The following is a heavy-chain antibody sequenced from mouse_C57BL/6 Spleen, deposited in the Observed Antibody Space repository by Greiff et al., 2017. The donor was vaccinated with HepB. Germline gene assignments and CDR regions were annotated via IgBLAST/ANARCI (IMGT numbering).Heavy chain of an antibody. D-gene: IGHD1-1*01. CDR3: ARCPVVATDYAMDY. CDR1: GYTFTSYW. CDR2: IHPNSGST. V-gene: IGHV1-64*01. J-gene: IGHJ4*01. Sequence: QVQLQQSGAELVKPGASVKLSCKASGYTFTSYWMHWVKQRPGQGLEWIGMIHPNSGSTNYNEKFKSKATLTVDKSSSTAYMQLSSLTSEDSAVYYCARCPVVATDYAMDYWGQGTSVTVSS.